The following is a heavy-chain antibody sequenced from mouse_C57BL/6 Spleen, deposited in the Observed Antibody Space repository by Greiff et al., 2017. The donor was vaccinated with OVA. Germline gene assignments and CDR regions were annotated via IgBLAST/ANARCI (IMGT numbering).Heavy chain of an antibody. Sequence: VQLQQPGAELVKPGASVKMSCKASGYTFTSYWITWVKQRPGQGLEWIGDIYPGSGSTNYNEKFKSKATLTVDISSSTAYMQLSSLTSEDSAVDYGARSDGYYLYYFDDWGKGTTLTVSS. J-gene: IGHJ2*01. CDR3: ARSDGYYLYYFDD. V-gene: IGHV1-55*01. CDR1: GYTFTSYW. CDR2: IYPGSGST. D-gene: IGHD2-3*01.